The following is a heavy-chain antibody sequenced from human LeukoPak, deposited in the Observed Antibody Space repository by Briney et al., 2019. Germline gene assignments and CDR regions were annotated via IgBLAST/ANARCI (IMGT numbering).Heavy chain of an antibody. CDR1: RGTFSSYA. CDR2: IIPIFGTA. V-gene: IGHV1-69*05. Sequence: KVSCKASRGTFSSYAISWVRQAPGQGLEWMGGIIPIFGTANYAQKFQGRVTITTDESTSTAYMELGSLRSEDTAVYYCASDSSGWYYDYWGQGTLVTVSP. CDR3: ASDSSGWYYDY. J-gene: IGHJ4*02. D-gene: IGHD6-19*01.